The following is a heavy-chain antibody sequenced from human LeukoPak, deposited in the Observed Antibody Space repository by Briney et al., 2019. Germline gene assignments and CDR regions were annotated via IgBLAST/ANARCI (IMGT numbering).Heavy chain of an antibody. CDR1: GYSISSGSY. V-gene: IGHV4-38-2*02. CDR3: TRGSIAYYYMDV. J-gene: IGHJ6*03. Sequence: SETLSLTCSVSGYSISSGSYWGWIRQPPGKGLEWIGSIYHSGSTYYNPSLKSRVTISVDTSKNQFSLKLSSVTAADTAVYYCTRGSIAYYYMDVWGKGTTVTISS. D-gene: IGHD3-22*01. CDR2: IYHSGST.